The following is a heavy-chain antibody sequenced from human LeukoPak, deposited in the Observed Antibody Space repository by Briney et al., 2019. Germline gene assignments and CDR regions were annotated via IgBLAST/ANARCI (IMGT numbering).Heavy chain of an antibody. J-gene: IGHJ4*02. CDR1: GFTFTDSY. CDR2: ISGSGGDT. D-gene: IGHD1-1*01. Sequence: GSLRLSCTVSGFTFTDSYMTWVRQAPGKGLEWLSYISGSGGDTNYADSVRGRFTISRDNAKNSLYLQMNSLRVEDTAVYYCARDPRTVRIWGQGTLVTVSS. CDR3: ARDPRTVRI. V-gene: IGHV3-11*06.